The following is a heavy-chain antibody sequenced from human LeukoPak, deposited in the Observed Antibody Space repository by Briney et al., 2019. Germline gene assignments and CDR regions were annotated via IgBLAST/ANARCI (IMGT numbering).Heavy chain of an antibody. CDR3: ARADWDTAMIDY. D-gene: IGHD5-18*01. CDR1: GFTLITYW. J-gene: IGHJ4*02. CDR2: INQDGSEK. V-gene: IGHV3-7*04. Sequence: GGSLRLSCAASGFTLITYWMTWVRQAPGKGLEWVANINQDGSEKYYVGSVKGRFTISRDNARNSLYLQMNSLRAEDTAVYYCARADWDTAMIDYWGQGTLVTVSS.